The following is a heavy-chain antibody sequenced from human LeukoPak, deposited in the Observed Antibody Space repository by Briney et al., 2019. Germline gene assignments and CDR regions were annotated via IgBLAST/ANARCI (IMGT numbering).Heavy chain of an antibody. CDR1: GFTVSSNY. CDR2: IYSGGST. CDR3: AKGPYYDSSGYFDY. D-gene: IGHD3-22*01. Sequence: GSLRLSCAASGFTVSSNYMSWVRQAPGKGLEWVSVIYSGGSTYYADSVKGRFTISRDNSKNTLYLQMNSLRAEDTAVYYCAKGPYYDSSGYFDYWGQGTLVTVSS. J-gene: IGHJ4*02. V-gene: IGHV3-53*01.